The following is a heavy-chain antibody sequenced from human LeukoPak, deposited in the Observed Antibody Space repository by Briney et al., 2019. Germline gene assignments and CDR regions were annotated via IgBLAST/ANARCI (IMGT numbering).Heavy chain of an antibody. V-gene: IGHV1-2*02. CDR3: ARAYGSGSSNYYYYMDV. J-gene: IGHJ6*03. Sequence: GASVKVSCKASGYTFTGYYMHWVRQAPGQGLEWMGWINPNSGGTNYAQKFQGRVTMTRDTSISTAYMELSRLRSDDTAVYYCARAYGSGSSNYYYYMDVWGKGTTVTISS. D-gene: IGHD3-10*01. CDR1: GYTFTGYY. CDR2: INPNSGGT.